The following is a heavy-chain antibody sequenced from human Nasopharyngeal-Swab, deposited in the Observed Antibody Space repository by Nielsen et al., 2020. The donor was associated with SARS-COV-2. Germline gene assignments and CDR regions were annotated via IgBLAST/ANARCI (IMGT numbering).Heavy chain of an antibody. J-gene: IGHJ4*02. D-gene: IGHD5-12*01. V-gene: IGHV2-70*01. CDR2: IDWDDDK. CDR3: ARNTGIVAIFDY. Sequence: GPTLVKPTQTITLTCTYSGCSLSTSGMCVSWIRQPPGKALEWLALIDWDDDKYYSTSLKTRLTISKDTSKNQVVLTMTNMDPVDTATYYCARNTGIVAIFDYWGQGTLVTVSS. CDR1: GCSLSTSGMC.